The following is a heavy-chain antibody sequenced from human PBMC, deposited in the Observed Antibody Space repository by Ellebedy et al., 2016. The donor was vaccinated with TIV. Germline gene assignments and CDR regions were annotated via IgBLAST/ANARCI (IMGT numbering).Heavy chain of an antibody. CDR3: AKRAGNWGFFDY. CDR1: GFTFDDYA. V-gene: IGHV3-23*01. Sequence: GESLKISCAASGFTFDDYAMDLVRQAPGKGLEWISGISGPGNSPYYADSVKGRFTISRDNSENTLYLQMNNLRTGDTAVSYCAKRAGNWGFFDYWGHGTLVTVSS. J-gene: IGHJ4*01. D-gene: IGHD7-27*01. CDR2: ISGPGNSP.